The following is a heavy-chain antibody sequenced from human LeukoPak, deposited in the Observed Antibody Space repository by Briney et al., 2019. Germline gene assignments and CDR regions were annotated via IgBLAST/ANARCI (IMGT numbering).Heavy chain of an antibody. V-gene: IGHV3-9*01. D-gene: IGHD4-17*01. Sequence: PGGSLRLSCAASGFTFDDYAMHWVRQAPGKGLEWVSGISWNSGSIGYADSVKGRFTISRDNAKNSLYLQMNSLRAEDTALYYCAKGQYGDTTDAFDIWGQGTMVTVSS. CDR1: GFTFDDYA. CDR3: AKGQYGDTTDAFDI. CDR2: ISWNSGSI. J-gene: IGHJ3*02.